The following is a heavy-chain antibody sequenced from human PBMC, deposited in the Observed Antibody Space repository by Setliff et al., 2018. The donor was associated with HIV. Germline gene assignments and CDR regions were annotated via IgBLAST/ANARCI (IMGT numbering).Heavy chain of an antibody. CDR3: ARAPPLLLWFGELHHPRYWYFDL. CDR1: GGSFSGYY. CDR2: INHSGST. D-gene: IGHD3-10*01. V-gene: IGHV4-34*01. J-gene: IGHJ2*01. Sequence: PSETLSLTCAVYGGSFSGYYWSWIRQPPGTGLEWIGEINHSGSTNYNPSLKSRVTISVDTSKNQFSLKLSSVTAADTAVYYCARAPPLLLWFGELHHPRYWYFDLWGRGTLVTVSS.